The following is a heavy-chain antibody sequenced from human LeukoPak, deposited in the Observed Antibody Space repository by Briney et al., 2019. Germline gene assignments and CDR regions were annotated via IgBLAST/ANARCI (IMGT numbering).Heavy chain of an antibody. CDR1: GGSISSSSYY. CDR3: SRSEKVTGTTVTWFDP. CDR2: IYYSGST. D-gene: IGHD1-7*01. J-gene: IGHJ5*02. V-gene: IGHV4-39*07. Sequence: SETLSLTCTVSGGSISSSSYYWGWIRQPPGKGLEWIGSIYYSGSTYYNPSLKSRVTISVDTSKNQFSLKLSSVTAADTAVYYCSRSEKVTGTTVTWFDPWGQGTLVTVSS.